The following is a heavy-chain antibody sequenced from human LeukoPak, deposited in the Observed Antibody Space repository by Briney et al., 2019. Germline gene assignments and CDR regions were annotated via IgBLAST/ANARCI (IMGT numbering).Heavy chain of an antibody. CDR2: INPSGGST. D-gene: IGHD3-22*01. CDR1: GYTFTSYY. CDR3: ARDYYDSSGYYYFAVY. Sequence: ASVKVSCKASGYTFTSYYMHWVRQAPGQGLEWMGIINPSGGSTSYAQKFQGRVTMTRDTSTSTVYMEPSSLRSEDTAVYYCARDYYDSSGYYYFAVYWGQGTLVTVSS. J-gene: IGHJ4*02. V-gene: IGHV1-46*01.